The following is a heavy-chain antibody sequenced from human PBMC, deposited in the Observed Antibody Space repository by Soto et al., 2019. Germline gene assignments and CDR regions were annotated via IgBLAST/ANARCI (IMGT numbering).Heavy chain of an antibody. V-gene: IGHV3-33*01. CDR3: ARGLKGLYGTDV. J-gene: IGHJ6*02. Sequence: PGGSLRLSCAASGFTFSSYGMHWVRQAPGKGLEWVAVIWYDGSNKYYADSVKGRFTISRDNAQNTLYLQMSSLRAEDTAVYYCARGLKGLYGTDVWGQGTTVTVSS. CDR1: GFTFSSYG. CDR2: IWYDGSNK.